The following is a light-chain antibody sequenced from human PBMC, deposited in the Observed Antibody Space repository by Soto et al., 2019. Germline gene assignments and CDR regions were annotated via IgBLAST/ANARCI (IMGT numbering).Light chain of an antibody. J-gene: IGKJ2*01. V-gene: IGKV3-15*01. CDR1: QSISSE. Sequence: EIVMTQSPATLSVSPGESATLSCRASQSISSELAWYQQKPGQPPRLLIYGASTRATGVRARFTGSGSGSDFTLTISGLQSEDFAVYYCQQGHNWPLTFGQGTRLEI. CDR3: QQGHNWPLT. CDR2: GAS.